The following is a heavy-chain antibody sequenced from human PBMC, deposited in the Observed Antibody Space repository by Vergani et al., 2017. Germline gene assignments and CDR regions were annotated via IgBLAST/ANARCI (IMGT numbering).Heavy chain of an antibody. D-gene: IGHD1-26*01. J-gene: IGHJ3*02. CDR2: IYYSGST. V-gene: IGHV4-59*01. Sequence: QVQLQESGPGLVKPSETLSLTCTVSGGSISSYYWSWIRQPPGKGLEWIGYIYYSGSTNYNPSLKSRVTISVDTSKNQFSLKLSSVTAADTAVYYCARRPIVGVARSFDIWGQGTMVTVSS. CDR1: GGSISSYY. CDR3: ARRPIVGVARSFDI.